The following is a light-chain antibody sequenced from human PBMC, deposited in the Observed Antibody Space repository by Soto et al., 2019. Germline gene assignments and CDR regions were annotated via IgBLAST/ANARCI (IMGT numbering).Light chain of an antibody. J-gene: IGLJ1*01. Sequence: QSALTQPPSASGTPGQRVTISCSGSSSNIGSNYVYWYQQLPGTAPKLLIYRNNQRPSGVPDRFSGSKSGTSASLAISGLRSEDEADYYCAAWEDAGVFGTGTKVTIL. V-gene: IGLV1-47*01. CDR3: AAWEDAGV. CDR2: RNN. CDR1: SSNIGSNY.